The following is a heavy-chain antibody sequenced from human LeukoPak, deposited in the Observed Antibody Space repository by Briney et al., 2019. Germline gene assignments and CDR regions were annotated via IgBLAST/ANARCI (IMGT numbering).Heavy chain of an antibody. V-gene: IGHV4-31*03. CDR2: ISYSGTT. J-gene: IGHJ5*02. CDR1: GGSISSGDYC. D-gene: IGHD1-1*01. CDR3: ARANGRPGYRWFDP. Sequence: SQTLSLTCTVSGGSISSGDYCWSWIRQHPGTGLEWIGYISYSGTTYYTPSLKSRMTISIDTSENQFSLKLSSVTAADTAVYLCARANGRPGYRWFDPWGQGTLVTVSS.